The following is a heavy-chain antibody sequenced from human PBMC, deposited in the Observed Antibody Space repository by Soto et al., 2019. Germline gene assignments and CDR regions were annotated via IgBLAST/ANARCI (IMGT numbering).Heavy chain of an antibody. D-gene: IGHD3-16*02. J-gene: IGHJ4*02. CDR1: GGSISDYQ. V-gene: IGHV4-59*01. CDR3: ARMRGLGEISPYFAY. CDR2: IYYSGRT. Sequence: QVQLQESGPGLVKPSETLSLTCTVSGGSISDYQWNWIRLSPGKGLEWIGYIYYSGRTNYNPSLKSVLTILLDTSTKQFSLSLRSVTAADTAVYYCARMRGLGEISPYFAYWGQGTLVTVSS.